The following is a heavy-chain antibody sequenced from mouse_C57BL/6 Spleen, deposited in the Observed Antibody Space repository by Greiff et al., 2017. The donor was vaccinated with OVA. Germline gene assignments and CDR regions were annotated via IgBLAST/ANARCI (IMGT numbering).Heavy chain of an antibody. V-gene: IGHV1-26*01. CDR3: ARFGYGEYWYFDV. CDR1: GYTFTNYY. J-gene: IGHJ1*03. Sequence: EVQLQQSGPELVKPGASVKISCKASGYTFTNYYMHWVKQSHGKSLEWIGDINPNNGGTSYNQKFKGKATLTVDKSSSTAYMELRSLTSADSAVDYCARFGYGEYWYFDVWGTGTTVTVSS. CDR2: INPNNGGT. D-gene: IGHD2-2*01.